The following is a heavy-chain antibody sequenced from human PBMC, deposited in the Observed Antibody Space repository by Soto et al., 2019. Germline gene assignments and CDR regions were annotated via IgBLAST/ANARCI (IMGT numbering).Heavy chain of an antibody. J-gene: IGHJ4*02. CDR3: AREGGSSSVGGQGFDY. CDR2: ISGGSSYT. D-gene: IGHD6-6*01. V-gene: IGHV3-11*06. CDR1: GFTFSDYY. Sequence: VQVVESGGGLVKPGGSLRLSCAASGFTFSDYYMGWIRQAPGKGLEWVSYISGGSSYTSYADSVKGRFSISRDNAKDSLYLQMTTPRPEDTAVYYCAREGGSSSVGGQGFDYWGLGTLVTVSS.